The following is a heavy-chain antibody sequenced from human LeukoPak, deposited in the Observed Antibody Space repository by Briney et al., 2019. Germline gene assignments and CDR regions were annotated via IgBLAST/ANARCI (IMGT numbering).Heavy chain of an antibody. J-gene: IGHJ4*02. Sequence: SVKVSCKASGGTFSSYAISWVRQAPGQGLEWMGRIIPILGIANYAQKFQGRVTITADKSTSTAYMELSSLRSEDTAVYYCATDLEGSLYRYWGQGTLVTVSS. CDR1: GGTFSSYA. CDR3: ATDLEGSLYRY. D-gene: IGHD2-2*01. CDR2: IIPILGIA. V-gene: IGHV1-69*04.